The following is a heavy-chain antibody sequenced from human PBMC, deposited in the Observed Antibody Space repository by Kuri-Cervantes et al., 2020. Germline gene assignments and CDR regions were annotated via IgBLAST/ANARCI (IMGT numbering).Heavy chain of an antibody. V-gene: IGHV3-30-3*01. CDR3: AKGTQLWPEASFDY. D-gene: IGHD5-18*01. J-gene: IGHJ4*02. Sequence: GESLKISCAASGFTFSSYAMHWVRQAPGKGLEWVAVISYDGSNKYYADSVKGRFTISRDNSKNTLYLQMKSLRAEDTAVYYCAKGTQLWPEASFDYWGQGTLVTVSS. CDR2: ISYDGSNK. CDR1: GFTFSSYA.